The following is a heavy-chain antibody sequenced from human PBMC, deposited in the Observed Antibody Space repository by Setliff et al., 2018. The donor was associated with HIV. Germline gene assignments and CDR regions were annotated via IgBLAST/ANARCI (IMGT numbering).Heavy chain of an antibody. J-gene: IGHJ3*02. CDR2: IYTSGST. CDR1: GGSISSHY. V-gene: IGHV4-4*07. D-gene: IGHD1-26*01. Sequence: SETLSLTCTVSGGSISSHYWGWIRQPAGKGLEWIGRIYTSGSTNYNPSLKSRVTISVDTSRNQFSLKLSSVTAADTAVYYCARASVGATGLYAFEIWGQGTMVTVSS. CDR3: ARASVGATGLYAFEI.